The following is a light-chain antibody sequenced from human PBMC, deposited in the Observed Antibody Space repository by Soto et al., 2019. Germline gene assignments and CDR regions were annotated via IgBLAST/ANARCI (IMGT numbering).Light chain of an antibody. CDR1: QSVLSSSNNKNS. V-gene: IGKV4-1*01. CDR2: WAS. J-gene: IGKJ1*01. Sequence: DIVMTQSPDSLAVSLGERATVNCKSSQSVLSSSNNKNSLAWYQQRPGHPPRLLLSWASARESGVPDRFSGSGSGTDFTLPISSLQAEDVAVYYCQQYYNLPWTFGQGTKVEIK. CDR3: QQYYNLPWT.